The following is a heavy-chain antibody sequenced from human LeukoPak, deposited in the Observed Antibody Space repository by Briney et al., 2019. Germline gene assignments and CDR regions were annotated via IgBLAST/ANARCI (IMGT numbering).Heavy chain of an antibody. V-gene: IGHV3-30*02. J-gene: IGHJ6*03. Sequence: GGSLRLSCAASGFAFRTYGIHWVRQAPGKGLEWVAFIGHDGRHKFYTASVKGRFTISRDNSKNTLLLQMISLRVEDTALYYCAKDLGATAPYYMDVWGRGTTVTV. CDR1: GFAFRTYG. CDR3: AKDLGATAPYYMDV. D-gene: IGHD1-26*01. CDR2: IGHDGRHK.